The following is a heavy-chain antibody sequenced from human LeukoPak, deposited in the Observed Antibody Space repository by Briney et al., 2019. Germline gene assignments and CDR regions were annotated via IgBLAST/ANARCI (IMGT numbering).Heavy chain of an antibody. CDR2: INWNGGST. Sequence: GGSLRLSCAASGFTFDDYGMSWVRQAPGKGLEGVSGINWNGGSTGYADSVKGRFTISRDNAKNSLYLQMNSLRAEDTALYYCARLNCSSTSCYPFDYWGQGTLVTVSS. CDR3: ARLNCSSTSCYPFDY. J-gene: IGHJ4*02. V-gene: IGHV3-20*04. D-gene: IGHD2-2*01. CDR1: GFTFDDYG.